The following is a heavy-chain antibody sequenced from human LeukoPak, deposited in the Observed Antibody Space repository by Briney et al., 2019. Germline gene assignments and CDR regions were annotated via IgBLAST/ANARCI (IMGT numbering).Heavy chain of an antibody. Sequence: GGSLRLSCAASGFTFSSYTMNWVRQAPGKGLEWVSSISSSSAIYYAASVKGRFTISRDNAKNSLYLQMNSLRDEDTAVYYCARGALRYSAHWGQGTLVTVSS. CDR1: GFTFSSYT. D-gene: IGHD3-9*01. V-gene: IGHV3-48*02. CDR3: ARGALRYSAH. J-gene: IGHJ4*02. CDR2: ISSSSAI.